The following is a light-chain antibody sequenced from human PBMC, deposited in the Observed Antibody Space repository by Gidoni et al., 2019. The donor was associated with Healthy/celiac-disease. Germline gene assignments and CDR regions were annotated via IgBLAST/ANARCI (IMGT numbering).Light chain of an antibody. J-gene: IGKJ5*01. V-gene: IGKV3-15*01. CDR3: QQYNNWLEA. Sequence: EIVMTQSPATLSVSPGERATLSCRASQSVSSNLAWYQQKPGQAPRLLIYGASTRATGIPARFSGSGSGTEFTLTISSLQSEDFAVYYCQQYNNWLEAFXXXTRLEIK. CDR1: QSVSSN. CDR2: GAS.